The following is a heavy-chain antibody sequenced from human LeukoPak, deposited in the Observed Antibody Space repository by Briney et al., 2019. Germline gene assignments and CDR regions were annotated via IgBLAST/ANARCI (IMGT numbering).Heavy chain of an antibody. CDR2: INTDGSTI. V-gene: IGHV3-74*01. CDR3: ARTSGSYYRDFDY. D-gene: IGHD1-26*01. CDR1: GFTFSDYW. Sequence: PGGSLRLSCAASGFTFSDYWLHWVRQAPGKGLVWVSRINTDGSTINYAGSVKGRFTISRDDAKNTLYLQMNSLRAEDTAVYYCARTSGSYYRDFDYWGQGTLVTVSS. J-gene: IGHJ4*02.